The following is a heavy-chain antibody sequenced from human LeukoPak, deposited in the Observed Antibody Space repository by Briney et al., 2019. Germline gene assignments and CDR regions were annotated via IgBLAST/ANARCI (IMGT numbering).Heavy chain of an antibody. CDR2: IVVGSGNT. V-gene: IGHV1-58*02. Sequence: RGASVKVSCKASGFTFTSSAMQWVRQARGQRLEWIGWIVVGSGNTNYAQKFQERVTITRDMSTSTAYMELSSLRSEDTAVYYCARDGYRLSGYFYYMDVWGKGTTVTVSS. CDR1: GFTFTSSA. J-gene: IGHJ6*03. CDR3: ARDGYRLSGYFYYMDV. D-gene: IGHD2-2*03.